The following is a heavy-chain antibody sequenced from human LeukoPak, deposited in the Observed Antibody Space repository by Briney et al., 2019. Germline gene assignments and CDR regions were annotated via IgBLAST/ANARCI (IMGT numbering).Heavy chain of an antibody. CDR2: IYYSGST. J-gene: IGHJ4*02. V-gene: IGHV4-59*01. D-gene: IGHD2-15*01. CDR3: ARVRPGGSCNY. Sequence: PSETLSLTCTVSGGSISSYYWSWIRQPPGKGLEWIGYIYYSGSTNYNPSLKSRVTISVDTSKNQFSLKLSSVTAADTAVYYCARVRPGGSCNYWGQGTLVTVSS. CDR1: GGSISSYY.